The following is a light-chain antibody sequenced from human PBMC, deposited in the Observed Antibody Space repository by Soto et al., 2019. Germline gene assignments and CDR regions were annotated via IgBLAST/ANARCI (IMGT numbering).Light chain of an antibody. CDR3: CSYAGIITWV. V-gene: IGLV2-23*02. Sequence: QSALTQPASVSGSPGQSITISCTGTSNDIGCHNHVSWYQQHPGNSPKLIIYEVTERPSGVSNRFSASKSGTTASLTISGLQSEDEADYYCCSYAGIITWVCGGGTKVTVL. J-gene: IGLJ3*02. CDR1: SNDIGCHNH. CDR2: EVT.